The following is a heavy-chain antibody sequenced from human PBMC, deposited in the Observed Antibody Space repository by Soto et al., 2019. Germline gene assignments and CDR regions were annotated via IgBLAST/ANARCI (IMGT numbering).Heavy chain of an antibody. V-gene: IGHV3-30-3*01. CDR3: AREGLTLVRNSGAFDI. J-gene: IGHJ3*02. CDR2: ISYDGSNK. D-gene: IGHD3-9*01. Sequence: QVQLVESGGGVVQPGRSLRLSCAASGFTFSSYAMHWVRQAPGKGLEWVAVISYDGSNKYYADSVKGRFTISRDNSKNTLYLQMNRLRAEDTAVYYCAREGLTLVRNSGAFDIWGQGTMVTVSS. CDR1: GFTFSSYA.